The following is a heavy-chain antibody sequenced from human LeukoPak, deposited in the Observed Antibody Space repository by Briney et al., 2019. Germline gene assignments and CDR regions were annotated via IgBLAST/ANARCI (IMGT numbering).Heavy chain of an antibody. CDR1: GFTFSDYY. V-gene: IGHV3-11*06. CDR3: ARVGSSGYYFDY. CDR2: ISGSSTNT. Sequence: PGGSLRLSCASSGFTFSDYYMSWIRQAPGKGLEWVSHISGSSTNTNYADSVKGRFTFSRDNANNSLYPQMNSLTAEDTAVFYCARVGSSGYYFDYWGQGTLVSVSS. D-gene: IGHD6-19*01. J-gene: IGHJ4*02.